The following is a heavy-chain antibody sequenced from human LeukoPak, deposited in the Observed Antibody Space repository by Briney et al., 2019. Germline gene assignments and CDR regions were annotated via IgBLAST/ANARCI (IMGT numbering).Heavy chain of an antibody. D-gene: IGHD3-10*01. CDR3: ARADGSGSYYFDY. Sequence: PSETLSLTCTVSGGSISSSSYYWGWIRQPPGKGLECIGSIYYTGSTYYNPSLKSRVIISVDTSKNQFSLKMSSVTAADTAVYYCARADGSGSYYFDYWGQGTLVTVSS. CDR2: IYYTGST. CDR1: GGSISSSSYY. J-gene: IGHJ4*02. V-gene: IGHV4-39*07.